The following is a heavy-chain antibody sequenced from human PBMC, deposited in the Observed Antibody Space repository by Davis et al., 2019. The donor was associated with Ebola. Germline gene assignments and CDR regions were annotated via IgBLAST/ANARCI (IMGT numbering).Heavy chain of an antibody. V-gene: IGHV1-8*03. J-gene: IGHJ4*02. CDR1: GYTFTSYD. Sequence: ASVKVSCKASGYTFTSYDINWVRQATGQGLEWMGWMNPNSGNTGYAQKFQGRVTITRNTSISTAYMELSSLRSEDTAVYYCARDQTITIFGVDKSFDYWGQGTLVTVSS. CDR2: MNPNSGNT. D-gene: IGHD3-3*01. CDR3: ARDQTITIFGVDKSFDY.